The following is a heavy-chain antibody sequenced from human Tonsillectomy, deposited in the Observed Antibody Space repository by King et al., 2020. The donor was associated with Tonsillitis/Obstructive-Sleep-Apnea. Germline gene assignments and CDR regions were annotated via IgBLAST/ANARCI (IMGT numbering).Heavy chain of an antibody. CDR3: TTGPVVTSEDY. CDR2: FKSKTDGGTT. V-gene: IGHV3-15*01. Sequence: VQLVESGGGLIKPGGSLRLSCAASGFTFSKAWMSWVRQAPGKGLEWVGRFKSKTDGGTTDYAAPVKGRFTISRDDSKNTLYLQMNSLKTEDTAVYYCTTGPVVTSEDYWGQGTMVTVSS. J-gene: IGHJ4*02. CDR1: GFTFSKAW. D-gene: IGHD4-23*01.